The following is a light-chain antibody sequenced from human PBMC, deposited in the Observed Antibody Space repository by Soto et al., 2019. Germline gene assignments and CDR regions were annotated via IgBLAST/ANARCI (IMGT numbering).Light chain of an antibody. J-gene: IGKJ2*01. CDR1: QDISSA. Sequence: AIQLTQAPSSLSASVGDRVTISCRTSQDISSALAWYQQRPGKPPKLLLSDASGLESGVPSRFSGSGSGTGFTLTISSLQPEDFATYYCQQFNDFPGTFGQGTTLEIK. V-gene: IGKV1D-13*01. CDR3: QQFNDFPGT. CDR2: DAS.